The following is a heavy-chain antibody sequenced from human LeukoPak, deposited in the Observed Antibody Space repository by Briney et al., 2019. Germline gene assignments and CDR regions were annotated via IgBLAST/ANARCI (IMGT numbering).Heavy chain of an antibody. CDR1: GYSFTNYW. Sequence: GESLKISCTGSGYSFTNYWIGCVRQLPGKGLEWMGNIYPGDSHTKYSPSSLGQLITSADKSISPPYLQWSSLKASDIAMYYCARLHDTSGYYSHDFSYYMDVWGKGTTVTVSS. CDR2: IYPGDSHT. D-gene: IGHD3-22*01. J-gene: IGHJ6*03. CDR3: ARLHDTSGYYSHDFSYYMDV. V-gene: IGHV5-51*01.